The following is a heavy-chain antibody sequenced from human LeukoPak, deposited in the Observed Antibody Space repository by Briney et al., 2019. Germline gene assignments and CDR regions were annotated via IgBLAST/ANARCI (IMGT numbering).Heavy chain of an antibody. V-gene: IGHV3-23*01. J-gene: IGHJ4*02. CDR3: ANAGYSSGWYVGYYFDY. D-gene: IGHD6-19*01. CDR2: ISGSGGST. CDR1: GFTFSSYA. Sequence: GGSLRLSCAASGFTFSSYAMSWVRQAPGKGLEWVSAISGSGGSTYYADSVKGRFTISRDNSKNTLYLQMNSLRAEDTAVYYCANAGYSSGWYVGYYFDYWGQGTLVAVSS.